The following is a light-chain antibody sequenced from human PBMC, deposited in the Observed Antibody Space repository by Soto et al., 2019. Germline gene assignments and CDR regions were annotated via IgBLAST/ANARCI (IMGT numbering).Light chain of an antibody. V-gene: IGKV3-15*01. Sequence: EIVLTQSPATLSLSPGERATLSCRASQTVSSSLAWYQQKPGQAPRLLIYEVSTRATGIPARFSGSGSGTEFTLTISSLQSEDFAVYYCQQYNTWPPITFGQGTRLEIK. CDR1: QTVSSS. J-gene: IGKJ5*01. CDR2: EVS. CDR3: QQYNTWPPIT.